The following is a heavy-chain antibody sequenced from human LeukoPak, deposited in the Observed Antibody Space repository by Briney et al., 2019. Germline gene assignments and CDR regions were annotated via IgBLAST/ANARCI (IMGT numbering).Heavy chain of an antibody. D-gene: IGHD3-10*01. J-gene: IGHJ5*02. CDR3: ARGAYGSGSYGDNWFDP. CDR1: GFTFANYG. Sequence: GGTLRLSCAASGFTFANYGMGWVRQAPGKGLEWVSAISSSGDSTYYADSVKGRFTISRDNSKNTLYLQMNSLRAEDTAVYYCARGAYGSGSYGDNWFDPWGQGTLVTVSS. V-gene: IGHV3-23*01. CDR2: ISSSGDST.